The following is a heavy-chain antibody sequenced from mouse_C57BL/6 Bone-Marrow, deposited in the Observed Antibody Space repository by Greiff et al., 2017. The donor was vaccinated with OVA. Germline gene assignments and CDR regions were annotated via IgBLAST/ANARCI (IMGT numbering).Heavy chain of an antibody. D-gene: IGHD2-2*01. CDR3: AVYYGYDEGYYYAMDY. J-gene: IGHJ4*01. CDR2: ILPGSGST. Sequence: QVQLQQSGAELMKPGASVKLSCKATGYTFTGYWIEWVKQRPGQGLEWMGGILPGSGSTNYNEKFKGKATFTADTSSNTAYMQLSSLTTEDSAIYYCAVYYGYDEGYYYAMDYWGQGTSVTVSS. CDR1: GYTFTGYW. V-gene: IGHV1-9*01.